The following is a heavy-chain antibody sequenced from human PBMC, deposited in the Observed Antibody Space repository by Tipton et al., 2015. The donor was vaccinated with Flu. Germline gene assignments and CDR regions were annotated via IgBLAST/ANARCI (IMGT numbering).Heavy chain of an antibody. V-gene: IGHV4-59*12. CDR2: IFYTGNT. D-gene: IGHD3-10*01. CDR3: AAAPYGSGSWDF. Sequence: TLSLTCSLSGGSISDYYYTWIRQPPGKGLEWIGSIFYTGNTDYSPSLKSRVTISLDTSKNQFSLKLTSLTAADTAIYYCAAAPYGSGSWDFWGQGTLVTVSS. J-gene: IGHJ1*01. CDR1: GGSISDYY.